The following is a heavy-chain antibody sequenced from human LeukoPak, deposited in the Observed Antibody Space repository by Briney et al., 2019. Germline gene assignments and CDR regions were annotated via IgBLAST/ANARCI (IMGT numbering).Heavy chain of an antibody. CDR2: ITDDSGTT. D-gene: IGHD5-18*01. V-gene: IGHV3-11*04. CDR1: GFTFSAYY. J-gene: IGHJ4*02. CDR3: ARGYRTFDY. Sequence: GSLRLSCAASGFTFSAYYMSWIRQAPVKNREWLSYITDDSGTTRYADSVKGRFTISRDNAQNSLFLQMNSLRAEDTAMYFCARGYRTFDYWGQGTLVTVSS.